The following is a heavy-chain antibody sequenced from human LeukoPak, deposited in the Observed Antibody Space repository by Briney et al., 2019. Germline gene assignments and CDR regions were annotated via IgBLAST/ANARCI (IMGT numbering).Heavy chain of an antibody. CDR3: ARQIRYDSSGYYVDDAFDI. CDR1: GYSFTSYW. J-gene: IGHJ3*02. D-gene: IGHD3-22*01. CDR2: IYPGDSGT. V-gene: IGHV5-51*01. Sequence: GESLKISCKGSGYSFTSYWIGWVRQMPGKGLEWMGIIYPGDSGTRYSPSFQGQVTISADKSSSTAYLQWSSLKASDTAMYYCARQIRYDSSGYYVDDAFDIWGQGTMVTVSS.